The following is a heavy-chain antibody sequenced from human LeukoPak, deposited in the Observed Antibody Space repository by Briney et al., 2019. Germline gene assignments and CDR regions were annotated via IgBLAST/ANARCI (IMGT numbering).Heavy chain of an antibody. V-gene: IGHV5-51*01. CDR1: GYSFTSYC. D-gene: IGHD1-26*01. J-gene: IGHJ6*03. CDR2: IYPGDSDT. Sequence: GESLKISCKGSGYSFTSYCIGWVRQMPGKGLEWMGIIYPGDSDTRYSPSFQGQVTISADKSISTAYLQWSSLKASDTAMYYCARRIVGATTSDYYYYYMDVWGKGTTVTVSS. CDR3: ARRIVGATTSDYYYYYMDV.